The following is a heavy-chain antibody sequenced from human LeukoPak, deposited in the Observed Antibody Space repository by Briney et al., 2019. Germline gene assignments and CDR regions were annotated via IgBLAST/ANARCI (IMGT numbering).Heavy chain of an antibody. CDR2: ISSSSSYI. CDR1: GLTFSSYS. J-gene: IGHJ4*02. Sequence: GGSLRLSCVVSGLTFSSYSMSWVRQAPGKGLEWVSSISSSSSYIYYADSVKGRFTISRDNAKNSLYLQMNSLRAEDTSVYYCARGGGEFDYWGQGTLVTVSS. CDR3: ARGGGEFDY. D-gene: IGHD3-10*01. V-gene: IGHV3-21*01.